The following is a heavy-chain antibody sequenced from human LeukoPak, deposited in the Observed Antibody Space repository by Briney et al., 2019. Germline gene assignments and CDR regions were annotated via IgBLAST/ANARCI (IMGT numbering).Heavy chain of an antibody. CDR1: GFTFSSYE. CDR3: TLVADYYDSSGSPSYFDY. D-gene: IGHD3-22*01. J-gene: IGHJ4*02. Sequence: PGGSLRLSCAASGFTFSSYEMNWVRQAPGKGLEWVGRIKSKTDGGTTDYAAPVKGRFTISRDDSKNTLYLQMNSLKTEDTAVYYCTLVADYYDSSGSPSYFDYWGQGTLVTVSS. V-gene: IGHV3-15*01. CDR2: IKSKTDGGTT.